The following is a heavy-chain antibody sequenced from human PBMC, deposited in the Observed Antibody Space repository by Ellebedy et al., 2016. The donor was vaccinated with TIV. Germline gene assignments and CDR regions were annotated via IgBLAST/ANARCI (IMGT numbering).Heavy chain of an antibody. D-gene: IGHD3-10*02. J-gene: IGHJ4*02. V-gene: IGHV3-48*02. CDR2: ISSSSSTI. Sequence: GGSLRLSCAASGFTFSSSSMNWVRQAPGKELEWVSYISSSSSTIYYADSVKGRFTISSDNAKNSLYLQMNSLRYEDTAVYNCARGLTMYYLDYWGQGTLVTVSS. CDR3: ARGLTMYYLDY. CDR1: GFTFSSSS.